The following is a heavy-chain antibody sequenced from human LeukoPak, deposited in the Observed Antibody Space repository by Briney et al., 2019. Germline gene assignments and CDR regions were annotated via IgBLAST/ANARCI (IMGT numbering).Heavy chain of an antibody. J-gene: IGHJ4*02. CDR2: IYYSGGT. V-gene: IGHV4-59*08. Sequence: KPSETPSLTRTVSGGSISSYYWSWIRQPPGKGLEWIGYIYYSGGTNYNPSLKSRVTISVDTSKNQFSLKLSSVTAADTAVYYCARLNSSGYYYLYWGQGTLVTVSS. D-gene: IGHD3-22*01. CDR1: GGSISSYY. CDR3: ARLNSSGYYYLY.